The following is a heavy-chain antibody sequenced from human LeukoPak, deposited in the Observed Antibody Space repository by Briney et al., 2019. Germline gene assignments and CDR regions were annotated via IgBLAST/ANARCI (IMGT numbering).Heavy chain of an antibody. Sequence: PSETLSLTCTVSGGSISSYYWSWIRQPPGKGLEWIGYIYYSGSTNYNPSLKSRVTISVDTSKNQFSLKVSSVTAADTAVYYCARDPTMIGLGDAFDIWGQGTMVTVSS. CDR2: IYYSGST. D-gene: IGHD3-22*01. CDR3: ARDPTMIGLGDAFDI. J-gene: IGHJ3*02. V-gene: IGHV4-59*01. CDR1: GGSISSYY.